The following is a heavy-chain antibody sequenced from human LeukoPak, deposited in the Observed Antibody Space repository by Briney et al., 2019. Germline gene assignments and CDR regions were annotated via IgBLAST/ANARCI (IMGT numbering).Heavy chain of an antibody. CDR1: GYTFTSYG. J-gene: IGHJ5*01. CDR2: ISAYNGNT. V-gene: IGHV1-18*01. CDR3: ARAQYSDYVSHNWFDS. Sequence: ASVKVSCKASGYTFTSYGISWVRQAPGQGLEWMGWISAYNGNTNYAQKLQGRVTMTTDTSTSTAYMELSSLRSEDTAVYYCARAQYSDYVSHNWFDSWGQGTLVTVSS. D-gene: IGHD5-12*01.